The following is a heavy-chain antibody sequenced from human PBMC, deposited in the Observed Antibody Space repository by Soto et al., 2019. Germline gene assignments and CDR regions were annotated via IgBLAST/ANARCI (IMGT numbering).Heavy chain of an antibody. CDR3: ATGGMITFGGVIVGKYYFDY. D-gene: IGHD3-16*02. V-gene: IGHV1-24*01. CDR1: GYTLTELS. Sequence: ASVKVSCKVSGYTLTELSMHWVRQAPGKGLEWMGGFDPEDGETIYAQKFQGRVTMTEDTSTDTAYMELSSLRSEDTAVYYCATGGMITFGGVIVGKYYFDYWGQGTLVTVSS. J-gene: IGHJ4*02. CDR2: FDPEDGET.